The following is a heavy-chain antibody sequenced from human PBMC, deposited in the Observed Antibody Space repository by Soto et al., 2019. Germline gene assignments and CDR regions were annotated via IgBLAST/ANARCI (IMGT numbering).Heavy chain of an antibody. CDR3: AKVIGDSYGYVDYYYGMDV. D-gene: IGHD5-18*01. J-gene: IGHJ6*02. CDR2: IYTSGST. Sequence: PSETLSLTCTVSGGSISSYYWSWIRQPAGNGLEWIGRIYTSGSTNYNPSLKSRVTMSVDTSKNQFSLKLSSVTAADTAVYYCAKVIGDSYGYVDYYYGMDVWGQGTTVTVSS. CDR1: GGSISSYY. V-gene: IGHV4-4*07.